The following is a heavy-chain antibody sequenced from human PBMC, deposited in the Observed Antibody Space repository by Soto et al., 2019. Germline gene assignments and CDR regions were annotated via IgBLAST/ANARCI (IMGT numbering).Heavy chain of an antibody. Sequence: QTLSLTCAISGDSVSSNSAAWNWIRQSPSRGLEWLGRTYYRSKWYNDYAVSVKSRITINPDTSKNQFSLQLNSVTPEDTAVYYCARDLMITFGGVIVIPLDYWGQGTLVTVSS. D-gene: IGHD3-16*02. CDR1: GDSVSSNSAA. CDR2: TYYRSKWYN. CDR3: ARDLMITFGGVIVIPLDY. V-gene: IGHV6-1*01. J-gene: IGHJ4*02.